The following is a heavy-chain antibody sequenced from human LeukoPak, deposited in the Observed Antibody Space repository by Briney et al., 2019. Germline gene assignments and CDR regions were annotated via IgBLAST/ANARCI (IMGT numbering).Heavy chain of an antibody. CDR3: ARLPGNLYYSRDEFSYYYMDV. D-gene: IGHD3-16*01. Sequence: SGGSLRLSCAASGFTFSSYSMNWVRQAPGKGLEWVSYISSSSSTIYYADSVKGRFTISRDNAKNSLYLQMNSLRAEDTALYYCARLPGNLYYSRDEFSYYYMDVWGKGTTVTVSS. CDR1: GFTFSSYS. J-gene: IGHJ6*03. V-gene: IGHV3-48*01. CDR2: ISSSSSTI.